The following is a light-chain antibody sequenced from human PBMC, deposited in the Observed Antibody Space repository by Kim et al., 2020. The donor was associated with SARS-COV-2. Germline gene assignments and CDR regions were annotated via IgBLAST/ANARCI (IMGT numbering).Light chain of an antibody. J-gene: IGLJ3*02. CDR3: QAWNSSMWV. Sequence: VSPAQTASITCSGDKLGDKYACWYQQKPGQSPVLDIYQDSKRPSGIPERFSGSNSGNTATLTIGGTQAMDEADYYCQAWNSSMWVFGGGTQLTVL. CDR1: KLGDKY. V-gene: IGLV3-1*01. CDR2: QDS.